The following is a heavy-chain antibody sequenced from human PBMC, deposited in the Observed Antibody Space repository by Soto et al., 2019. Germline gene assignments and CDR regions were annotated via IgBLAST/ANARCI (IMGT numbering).Heavy chain of an antibody. J-gene: IGHJ5*02. V-gene: IGHV4-31*03. CDR1: GGSISSGGYY. D-gene: IGHD3-22*01. CDR3: ARVQADYFDRSVYYFDP. Sequence: QVQLQESGPGLVKPSQTLSLTCTVSGGSISSGGYYWSWIRQHPGKGLEWIGYIYYSGSTYYNPSLTSRVIISADTSKNQFSLRLTSVTAEDTAMYYCARVQADYFDRSVYYFDPWGQGTLVTVSS. CDR2: IYYSGST.